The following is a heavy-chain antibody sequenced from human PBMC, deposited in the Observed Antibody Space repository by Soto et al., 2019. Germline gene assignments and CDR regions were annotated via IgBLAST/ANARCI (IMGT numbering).Heavy chain of an antibody. J-gene: IGHJ4*02. CDR3: ARDKIELWLVGGYLDY. CDR2: IIDDGGRA. D-gene: IGHD6-19*01. Sequence: EVQLLESGGGLVQPGGSLRLSCSASGFSFSNHAMSWVRQAPGKGLEWVSAIIDDGGRAYYADSVKGRFTISRDNYRNTLSLQMNSLRAEDTAVYYCARDKIELWLVGGYLDYWGQGTQVTVSS. V-gene: IGHV3-23*01. CDR1: GFSFSNHA.